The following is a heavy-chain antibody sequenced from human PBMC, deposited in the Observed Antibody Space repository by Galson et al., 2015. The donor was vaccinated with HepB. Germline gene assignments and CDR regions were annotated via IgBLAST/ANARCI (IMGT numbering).Heavy chain of an antibody. D-gene: IGHD1-7*01. Sequence: SLRLSCAASGFTFSSYAMHWVRQAPGKGLEWVAVISYDGSNKYYADSVKGRFTISRDNSKNTLYLQMNSLRAEDTAVYYCARDLQSTGTTYYWGPGTLVTVSS. CDR3: ARDLQSTGTTYY. J-gene: IGHJ4*01. V-gene: IGHV3-30-3*01. CDR2: ISYDGSNK. CDR1: GFTFSSYA.